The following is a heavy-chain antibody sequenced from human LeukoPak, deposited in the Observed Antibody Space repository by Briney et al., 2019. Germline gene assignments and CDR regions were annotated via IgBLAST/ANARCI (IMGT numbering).Heavy chain of an antibody. Sequence: ASVKVSRKASGYTFTSYYMHWVRQAPGQGLEWMGIINPSGGSTSYAQKFQGRVTITADESTSTAYMELSSLRSEDTAVYYCARAPFMTTVPYYFDYWGQGTLVTVSS. CDR1: GYTFTSYY. D-gene: IGHD4-17*01. V-gene: IGHV1-46*01. J-gene: IGHJ4*02. CDR2: INPSGGST. CDR3: ARAPFMTTVPYYFDY.